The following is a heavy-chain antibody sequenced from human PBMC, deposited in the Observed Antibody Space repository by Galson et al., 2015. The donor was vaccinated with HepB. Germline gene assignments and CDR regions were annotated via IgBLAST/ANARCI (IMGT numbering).Heavy chain of an antibody. J-gene: IGHJ4*02. D-gene: IGHD6-13*01. CDR2: ISYDGSNK. CDR3: ARDQTTSIAAAGANFDY. V-gene: IGHV3-30-3*01. CDR1: GFTFSSYA. Sequence: SLRLSCAASGFTFSSYAMHWVRQAPGKGLEWVAVISYDGSNKYYADSVKGRFTISRDNSKNTLYLQMNSLRAEDTAVYYCARDQTTSIAAAGANFDYWGQGTLVTVSS.